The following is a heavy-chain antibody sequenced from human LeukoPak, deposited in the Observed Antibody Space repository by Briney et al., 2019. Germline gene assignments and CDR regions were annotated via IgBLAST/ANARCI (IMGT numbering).Heavy chain of an antibody. V-gene: IGHV1-2*02. CDR2: INPNSGGT. D-gene: IGHD3-9*01. J-gene: IGHJ4*02. Sequence: ASVKVSCKASGYTFTGYYMHWVRQAPGQGLEWMGWINPNSGGTNYAQEFQGRVTMTRDTSISTAYMELSRLRSDDTAVYYCARAGGYYDILTGSRPPYFDYWGQGTLVTVSS. CDR1: GYTFTGYY. CDR3: ARAGGYYDILTGSRPPYFDY.